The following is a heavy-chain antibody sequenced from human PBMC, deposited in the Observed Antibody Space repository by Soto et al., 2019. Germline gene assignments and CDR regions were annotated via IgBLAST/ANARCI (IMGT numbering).Heavy chain of an antibody. V-gene: IGHV4-39*03. D-gene: IGHD5-18*01. J-gene: IGHJ4*02. CDR1: GDSISSSNYY. Sequence: PSETMSLTCTVSGDSISSSNYYWGWIRQPPGKGLEWIGSIYYSGSTYYNPSLKSRVTISVDTSKNQFSLKLSSVTAADTAVYYCSHGYYQYFASWGQGTLVTVSS. CDR3: SHGYYQYFAS. CDR2: IYYSGST.